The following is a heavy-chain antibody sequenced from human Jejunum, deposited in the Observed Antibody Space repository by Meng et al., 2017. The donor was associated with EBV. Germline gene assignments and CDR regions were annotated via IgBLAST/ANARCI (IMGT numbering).Heavy chain of an antibody. CDR1: GASITGTNW. CDR3: ARGNAYNVPSFDY. CDR2: IWHGGNT. Sequence: QLAVSCPCLLLHLWSLSLTCAVSGASITGTNWWSWVRQPPGKGLEWIAEIWHGGNTNYNPALKSRVTISVDKSNNQFSLKLASVTAADTAVYFCARGNAYNVPSFDYWGQGTLVTVSS. D-gene: IGHD5-24*01. V-gene: IGHV4-4*01. J-gene: IGHJ4*02.